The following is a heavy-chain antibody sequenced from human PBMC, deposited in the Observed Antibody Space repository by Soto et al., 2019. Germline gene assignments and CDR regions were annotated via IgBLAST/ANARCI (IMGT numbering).Heavy chain of an antibody. CDR1: GFTFDDYG. CDR2: INWNGGSI. D-gene: IGHD3-9*01. Sequence: GGSLRLSCAAFGFTFDDYGMSWVRQAPGKGLEWVSGINWNGGSIGYADSVKGRFTISRDNSKNLLYLQMNSLGAEDTAVYYCAKDYYDTLTGYYGPDYWGQGTLVTVSS. J-gene: IGHJ4*02. V-gene: IGHV3-20*04. CDR3: AKDYYDTLTGYYGPDY.